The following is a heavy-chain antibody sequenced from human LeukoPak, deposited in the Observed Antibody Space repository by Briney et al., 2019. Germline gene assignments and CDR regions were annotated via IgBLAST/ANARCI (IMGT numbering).Heavy chain of an antibody. V-gene: IGHV4-34*01. Sequence: SETLSLTCAVYGGSFSGYYWSWIRQPPGKGLEWIGEINHSGSTNYNPSLESRVTISVDTSKNQFSLKLSSVTAADTAVYYCARISRDIVVVVAATPVDWFEPWGQGTLVTVSS. D-gene: IGHD2-15*01. J-gene: IGHJ5*02. CDR2: INHSGST. CDR3: ARISRDIVVVVAATPVDWFEP. CDR1: GGSFSGYY.